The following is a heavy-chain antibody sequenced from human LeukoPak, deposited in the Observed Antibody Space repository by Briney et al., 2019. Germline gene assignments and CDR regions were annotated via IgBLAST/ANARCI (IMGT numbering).Heavy chain of an antibody. CDR3: ASGSDDFWSGYYPFDY. Sequence: SQTLSLTCTVSGGSISSGSYYWSWIRQPAGKGLEWIGRIYTSGSTNYNPSLKSRVTISVDTSKNQFSLKLSSVTAADTAVYYCASGSDDFWSGYYPFDYWGQGTLVTVSS. V-gene: IGHV4-61*02. CDR1: GGSISSGSYY. CDR2: IYTSGST. D-gene: IGHD3-3*01. J-gene: IGHJ4*02.